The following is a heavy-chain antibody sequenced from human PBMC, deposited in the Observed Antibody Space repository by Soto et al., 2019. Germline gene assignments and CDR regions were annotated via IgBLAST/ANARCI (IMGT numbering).Heavy chain of an antibody. Sequence: GGSLRLSCAASGFTFSSYAMSWVRQAPGKGLEWVSAISGSGGSTYYADSVKGRFTISRDNSKNTLYLQMNSLRAEATAVYYCAKDSASRGYIGYDRGADFDCWGQGTLVTVSS. CDR3: AKDSASRGYIGYDRGADFDC. CDR2: ISGSGGST. D-gene: IGHD5-12*01. J-gene: IGHJ4*02. V-gene: IGHV3-23*01. CDR1: GFTFSSYA.